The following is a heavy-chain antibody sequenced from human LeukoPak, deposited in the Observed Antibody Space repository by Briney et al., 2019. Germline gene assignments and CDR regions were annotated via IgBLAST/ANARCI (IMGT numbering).Heavy chain of an antibody. Sequence: GESLKISCKGSGYSFTSYWIGWVRQMPGTGLEWMGIIHPGDSDTRYSPSFQGQVTISADKSISTAYLQWSSLKASDTAIYYCARAGTYYYYHMDVWGKGTTVTV. CDR2: IHPGDSDT. D-gene: IGHD6-19*01. J-gene: IGHJ6*03. CDR1: GYSFTSYW. CDR3: ARAGTYYYYHMDV. V-gene: IGHV5-51*01.